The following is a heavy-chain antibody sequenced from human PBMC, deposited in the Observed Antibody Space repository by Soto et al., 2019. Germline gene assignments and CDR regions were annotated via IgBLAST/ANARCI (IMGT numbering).Heavy chain of an antibody. D-gene: IGHD2-15*01. CDR3: ARAASIGENIVVALRSLYGMDV. V-gene: IGHV1-69*13. CDR2: IIPIFGTA. Sequence: SVKVSCKASGGTFSSYAISWVRQAPGQGLEWKGGIIPIFGTANYAQKFQGRVTITADESTSTAYMELSSLRSEDTAVYYCARAASIGENIVVALRSLYGMDVWGQGTTVTVSS. J-gene: IGHJ6*02. CDR1: GGTFSSYA.